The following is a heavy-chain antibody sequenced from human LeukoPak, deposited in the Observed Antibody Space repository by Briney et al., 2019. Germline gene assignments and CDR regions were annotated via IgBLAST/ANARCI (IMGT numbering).Heavy chain of an antibody. J-gene: IGHJ6*02. V-gene: IGHV1-8*01. D-gene: IGHD3-3*01. CDR3: ARGRAHYDFWSGYLNRDYYYYGMDV. CDR2: MNPNSGNT. Sequence: ALVKVSCKAFGYTFTSYDINWVRRATGHGLEWMGWMNPNSGNTGYAQKFQGRVTMTRNTSISTAYMELSSLRSEDTGVYYCARGRAHYDFWSGYLNRDYYYYGMDVWGQGTTVTVSS. CDR1: GYTFTSYD.